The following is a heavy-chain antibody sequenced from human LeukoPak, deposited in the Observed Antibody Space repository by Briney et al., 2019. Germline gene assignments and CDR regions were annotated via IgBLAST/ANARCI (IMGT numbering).Heavy chain of an antibody. V-gene: IGHV4-39*01. D-gene: IGHD3-16*02. CDR2: IYYSGST. Sequence: PSETLSLTCTVSGGSISSSSYYWGWIRQPPGKGLEWIGSIYYSGSTYYNPSLKSRVTISVDTSKNQFSLKLSSVTAADTAVYYCARRYTATSHYDYVWGSYRQAWFDPWGQGTLVTVSS. CDR1: GGSISSSSYY. J-gene: IGHJ5*02. CDR3: ARRYTATSHYDYVWGSYRQAWFDP.